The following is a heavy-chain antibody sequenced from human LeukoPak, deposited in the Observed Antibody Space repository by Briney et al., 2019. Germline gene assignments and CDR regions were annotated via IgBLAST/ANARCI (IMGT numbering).Heavy chain of an antibody. Sequence: ASVKVSCKVSGYTSPFYGITWVRQAPGQGLEWMGWISAYNGNTNYAQKLQGRVTMTTDTSTSTAYMELRSLRSDDTAVYYCARDNGLWFGELFPEMGRTDAFDIWGQGTMVTVSS. J-gene: IGHJ3*02. CDR3: ARDNGLWFGELFPEMGRTDAFDI. CDR2: ISAYNGNT. D-gene: IGHD3-10*01. V-gene: IGHV1-18*01. CDR1: GYTSPFYG.